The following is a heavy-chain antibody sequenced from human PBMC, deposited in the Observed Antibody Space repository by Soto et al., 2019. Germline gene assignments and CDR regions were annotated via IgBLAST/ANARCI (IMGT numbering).Heavy chain of an antibody. CDR2: IYSGGST. J-gene: IGHJ6*02. V-gene: IGHV3-53*01. CDR3: AAHSGTYDILTGSYYYYGMDV. Sequence: PGESLKLSCAASGFTFSSYAMNWVRQAPGKGLEWVSVIYSGGSTYYADSVKGRFTISRDNSKNTLYLQMNSLRAEDTAVYYCAAHSGTYDILTGSYYYYGMDVWGQGTTVTVSS. D-gene: IGHD3-9*01. CDR1: GFTFSSYA.